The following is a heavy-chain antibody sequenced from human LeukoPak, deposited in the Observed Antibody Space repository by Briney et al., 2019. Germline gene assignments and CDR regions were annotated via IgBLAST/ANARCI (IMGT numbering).Heavy chain of an antibody. V-gene: IGHV3-21*01. CDR2: ISSSSSYI. CDR1: GFTFSSYS. Sequence: GGSLRLSCAASGFTFSSYSMNWVRQAPGKGLEWVSSISSSSSYIYYADSVKGRFTISRDNAKNSLYLQMNSLRAEDTAVYYCARGRDTAMVIDYWGQGTLVTVSS. CDR3: ARGRDTAMVIDY. J-gene: IGHJ4*02. D-gene: IGHD5-18*01.